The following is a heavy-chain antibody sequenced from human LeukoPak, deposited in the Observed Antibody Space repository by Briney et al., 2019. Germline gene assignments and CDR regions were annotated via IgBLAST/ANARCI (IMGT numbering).Heavy chain of an antibody. J-gene: IGHJ4*02. CDR2: INPNSGGT. V-gene: IGHV1-2*02. CDR1: GYTFTGYY. CDR3: ARDLVNYYDSSGYDY. Sequence: ASVKVSCKASGYTFTGYYMHWVRQAPGQGLEWMGWINPNSGGTNYAQKFQGRVTMTRDTSISTVYMELSSLRSEDTAVYYCARDLVNYYDSSGYDYWGQGTLVTVSS. D-gene: IGHD3-22*01.